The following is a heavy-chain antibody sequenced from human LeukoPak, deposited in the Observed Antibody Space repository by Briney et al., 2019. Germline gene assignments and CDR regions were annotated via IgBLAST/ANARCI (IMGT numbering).Heavy chain of an antibody. CDR1: GYTLSELS. CDR3: ATNDYGDDY. CDR2: FNPEDGET. Sequence: GSVKVSCKVSGYTLSELSLHWVRQAPGKGLEWMGGFNPEDGETIYAQKIQGRVTMTEDTSTDTAYMELSSLRSEDTAVYYRATNDYGDDYWGQGTLVTVSS. V-gene: IGHV1-24*01. J-gene: IGHJ4*02. D-gene: IGHD4-17*01.